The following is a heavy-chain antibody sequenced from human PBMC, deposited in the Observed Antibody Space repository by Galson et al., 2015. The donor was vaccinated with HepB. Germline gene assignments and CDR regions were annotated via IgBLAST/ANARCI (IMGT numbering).Heavy chain of an antibody. V-gene: IGHV4-59*01. CDR1: GGSISSYY. D-gene: IGHD3-10*01. CDR2: IYYSGST. J-gene: IGHJ6*02. CDR3: ARELNGGYYYGMDV. Sequence: TLSLTCTVSGGSISSYYWSWIRQPPGKGLEWIGYIYYSGSTNYNPSLKSRVTISVDTSKNQFSLKLSSVTAADTAVYYCARELNGGYYYGMDVWGQGTTVTVSS.